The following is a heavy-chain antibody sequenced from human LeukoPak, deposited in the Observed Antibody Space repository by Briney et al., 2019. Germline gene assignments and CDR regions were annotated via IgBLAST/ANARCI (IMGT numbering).Heavy chain of an antibody. CDR1: GFTFSSYG. CDR2: IRYDGSNK. J-gene: IGHJ4*02. D-gene: IGHD3-10*01. CDR3: ARGGELWFGELSDY. Sequence: QPGGSLRLSCAASGFTFSSYGMHWVRQAPGKGLEWVAFIRYDGSNKYYADSVKGRFTISRDNSKNTLYLQMNSLRAEDTAVYYCARGGELWFGELSDYWGQGTLVTVSS. V-gene: IGHV3-30*02.